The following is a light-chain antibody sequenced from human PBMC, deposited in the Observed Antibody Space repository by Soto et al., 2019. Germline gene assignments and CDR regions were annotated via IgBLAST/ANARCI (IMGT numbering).Light chain of an antibody. Sequence: IQMTQSPSTVSASVGDRVAITCRASQSIGIWLAWYQQKPGKAPKFLIYTASTLLRGVPSRFSGSGSGTKFTLTISSLQPDDFATYYCRQYRDYSWTFGQGTKVEIK. J-gene: IGKJ1*01. CDR3: RQYRDYSWT. CDR2: TAS. V-gene: IGKV1-5*03. CDR1: QSIGIW.